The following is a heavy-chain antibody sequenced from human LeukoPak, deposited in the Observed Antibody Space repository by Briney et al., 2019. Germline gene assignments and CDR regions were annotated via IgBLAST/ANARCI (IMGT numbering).Heavy chain of an antibody. V-gene: IGHV3-30*18. CDR2: ISYDGSNK. J-gene: IGHJ4*02. CDR3: AKGRDSRDFDY. CDR1: GFTFSSYG. Sequence: GGSLRPSCAASGFTFSSYGMPWVRQAPGKGLEWVAVISYDGSNKYYADSVKGRFTISRDNSKNTLYLQMNSLRAEDTAVYYCAKGRDSRDFDYWGQGTLVTVSS. D-gene: IGHD6-13*01.